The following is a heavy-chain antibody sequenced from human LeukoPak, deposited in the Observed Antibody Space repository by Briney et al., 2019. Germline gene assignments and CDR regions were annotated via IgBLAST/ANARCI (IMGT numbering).Heavy chain of an antibody. Sequence: GASLRLSCATSGFTFSSYWMSWVRQAPGKGLEWVANIKQDGSEKYYVDYVKGRFTISRDNAKNSFYLQMNSLKAEDTAVYYCARYGGYYMDVWGKGTTVTVSS. CDR1: GFTFSSYW. CDR3: ARYGGYYMDV. D-gene: IGHD4-23*01. CDR2: IKQDGSEK. V-gene: IGHV3-7*01. J-gene: IGHJ6*03.